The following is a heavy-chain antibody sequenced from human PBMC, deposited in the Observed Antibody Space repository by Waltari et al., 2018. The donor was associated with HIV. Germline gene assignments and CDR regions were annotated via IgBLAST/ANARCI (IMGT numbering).Heavy chain of an antibody. D-gene: IGHD6-19*01. CDR2: ISWNSGSI. Sequence: EVQLVESGGGLVQPGRSLRLSCGASGFTFDDYAMHWVRQPPGKGLEWVSGISWNSGSIDYADSGKGRFTISRDNTKNSLYLQMNSVRAEDTALYYCAKDRGPFIAVAGTWGQGTLVTVSS. CDR3: AKDRGPFIAVAGT. CDR1: GFTFDDYA. J-gene: IGHJ5*02. V-gene: IGHV3-9*01.